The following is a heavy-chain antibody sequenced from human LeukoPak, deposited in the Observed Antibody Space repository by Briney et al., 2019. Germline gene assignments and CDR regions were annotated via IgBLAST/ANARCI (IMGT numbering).Heavy chain of an antibody. D-gene: IGHD3-9*01. CDR3: ARGGNYDVLTGYHFYFDN. CDR2: IYSTGSD. V-gene: IGHV4-61*09. J-gene: IGHJ4*02. Sequence: SETLSLTCSVSGASISTGSDYWTWIRQPAGKGLEWIGHIYSTGSDNYNPSLKSRVSISIDASKNQFSLKLHSVTAADTAVYYCARGGNYDVLTGYHFYFDNWGQGTLVTVSS. CDR1: GASISTGSDY.